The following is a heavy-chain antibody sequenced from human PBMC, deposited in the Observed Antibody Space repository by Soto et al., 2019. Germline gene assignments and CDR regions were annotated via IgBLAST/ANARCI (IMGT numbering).Heavy chain of an antibody. D-gene: IGHD3-22*01. J-gene: IGHJ4*02. CDR3: AKLIGTYYYDSSGVDY. CDR1: GFTFSSYA. V-gene: IGHV3-23*01. CDR2: ISGSGGST. Sequence: GGSLRPSCAASGFTFSSYAMSWVRQAPGKGLEWVSAISGSGGSTYYADSVKGRFTISRDNSKNTLYLQMNSLRAEDTAVYYCAKLIGTYYYDSSGVDYWGQGTLVTVSS.